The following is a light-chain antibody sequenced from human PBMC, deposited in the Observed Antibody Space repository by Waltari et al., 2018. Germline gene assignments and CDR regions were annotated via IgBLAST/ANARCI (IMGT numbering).Light chain of an antibody. V-gene: IGKV3-15*01. CDR2: EAS. CDR1: QSVFSN. J-gene: IGKJ5*01. Sequence: EIVMTQSPATLSVSPVERATLSCRASQSVFSNVAWYQQKPGQAPRLLMYEASIRATGISAKFRGSGSGTEFTLTISSVQSEDFAVYYCQQYNRWPPITIGQGTRLEIK. CDR3: QQYNRWPPIT.